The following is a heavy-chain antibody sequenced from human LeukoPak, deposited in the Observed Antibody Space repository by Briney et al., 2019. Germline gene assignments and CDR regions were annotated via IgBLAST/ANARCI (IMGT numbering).Heavy chain of an antibody. CDR1: GFTLSSYS. J-gene: IGHJ4*02. CDR2: ISSSSSYI. V-gene: IGHV3-21*01. Sequence: PGGSLRLSCAASGFTLSSYSMNWVRQAPGKGLEWVSSISSSSSYIYYADSVKGRFTISRDNAKNSLYLQMNSLRAEDTAVYYCARAQTAVTGYFDYWGQGTLVTVSS. D-gene: IGHD6-19*01. CDR3: ARAQTAVTGYFDY.